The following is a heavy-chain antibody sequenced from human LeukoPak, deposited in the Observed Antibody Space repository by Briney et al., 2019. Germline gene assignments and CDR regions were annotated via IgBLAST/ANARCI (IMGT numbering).Heavy chain of an antibody. CDR3: ARAATTGTVDY. Sequence: GGSLRLSCAASGFTFSSYAMSWVRQAPGKGLEWVANINQGGRESYHVDSVEGRFTISRDNAKNSLYLQMDSLRAEDTAVFYCARAATTGTVDYWGQGTLATVSS. V-gene: IGHV3-7*01. D-gene: IGHD1-1*01. CDR1: GFTFSSYA. CDR2: INQGGRES. J-gene: IGHJ4*02.